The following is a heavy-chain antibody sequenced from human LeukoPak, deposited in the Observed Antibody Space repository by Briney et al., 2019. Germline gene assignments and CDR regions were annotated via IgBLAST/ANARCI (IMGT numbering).Heavy chain of an antibody. J-gene: IGHJ4*02. CDR3: ARDPVDGYSHYDF. D-gene: IGHD5-24*01. Sequence: ASVKVSCKASGYTLTDHHLIWVRQAPGQGLEWMGWIRPNSDGIKYAQEFQGRVTVTRDTSISTAYMELTSLTSDDTAIYNCARDPVDGYSHYDFWGQGTLVTVSS. CDR2: IRPNSDGI. V-gene: IGHV1-2*02. CDR1: GYTLTDHH.